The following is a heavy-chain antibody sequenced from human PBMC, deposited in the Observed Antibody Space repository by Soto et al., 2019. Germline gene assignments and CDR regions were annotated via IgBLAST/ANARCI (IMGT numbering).Heavy chain of an antibody. CDR3: ASPGGDCGGDCYGAFDI. V-gene: IGHV4-59*01. D-gene: IGHD2-21*02. CDR1: GGSISSYY. Sequence: PSETLSLTCTVSGGSISSYYWSWIRQPPGKGLEWIGYIYYSGSTNYNPSLKSRVTISVDTSKNQFSLKLSSVTAADTAVYYCASPGGDCGGDCYGAFDIWGQGTMVTVSS. J-gene: IGHJ3*02. CDR2: IYYSGST.